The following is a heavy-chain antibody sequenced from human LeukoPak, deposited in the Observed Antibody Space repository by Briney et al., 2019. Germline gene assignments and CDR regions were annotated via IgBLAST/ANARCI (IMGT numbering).Heavy chain of an antibody. Sequence: PSETLSLTCTVSGGSISTYYWSWIRQPPGKGLEWIGYIYYGGSTNYNPSLKSRVTISVDTSKNQISLRLSSVTAADTAVYYCARLIHGSGSYFTSFDPWGQGTLVTVSS. V-gene: IGHV4-59*08. CDR3: ARLIHGSGSYFTSFDP. D-gene: IGHD3-10*01. CDR1: GGSISTYY. CDR2: IYYGGST. J-gene: IGHJ5*02.